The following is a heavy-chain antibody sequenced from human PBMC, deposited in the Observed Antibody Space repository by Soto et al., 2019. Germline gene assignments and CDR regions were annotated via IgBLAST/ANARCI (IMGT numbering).Heavy chain of an antibody. CDR2: VNTNNGDT. V-gene: IGHV1-2*02. J-gene: IGHJ4*01. D-gene: IGHD3-10*02. CDR1: GGSFRAYS. CDR3: ARPTVVREFVY. Sequence: ASLKSTYAATGGSFRAYSLYWVRQAPGQGLEWMGWVNTNNGDTSYSQNIQDRVTMTRDTAINTAYMELTGLTSDDTAVYYCARPTVVREFVYCGDGPLFPVS.